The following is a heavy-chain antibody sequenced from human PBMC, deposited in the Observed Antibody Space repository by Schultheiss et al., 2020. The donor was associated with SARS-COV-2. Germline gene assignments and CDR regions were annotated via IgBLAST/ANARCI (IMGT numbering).Heavy chain of an antibody. CDR3: ARVLWGYVGVFDY. J-gene: IGHJ4*02. V-gene: IGHV3-7*01. Sequence: GGSLRLSCAASGFTFSSYWMSWVRQAPGKGLEWVANIKQDGSEKYYVDSVKGRFTISRDNAKNSLYLQMNSLRAEDTAVYYCARVLWGYVGVFDYWGQGTLVTVSS. CDR1: GFTFSSYW. D-gene: IGHD2-8*01. CDR2: IKQDGSEK.